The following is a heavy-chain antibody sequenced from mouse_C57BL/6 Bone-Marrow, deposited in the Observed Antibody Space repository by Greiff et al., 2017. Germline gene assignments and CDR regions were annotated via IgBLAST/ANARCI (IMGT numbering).Heavy chain of an antibody. V-gene: IGHV1-19*01. J-gene: IGHJ1*03. CDR1: GYTFTDYY. CDR2: INPYNGGT. D-gene: IGHD1-1*01. Sequence: EVKLMESGPVLVKPGASVKMSCKASGYTFTDYYMNWVKQSHGKSLEWIGVINPYNGGTSYNQKFKGKATLTVDKSSSTAYMELNSLTSEDSAVYYCARELGSSYWYFDVWGTGTTVTVSS. CDR3: ARELGSSYWYFDV.